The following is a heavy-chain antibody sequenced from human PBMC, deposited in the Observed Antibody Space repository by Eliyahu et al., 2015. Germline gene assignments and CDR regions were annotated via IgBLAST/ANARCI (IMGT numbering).Heavy chain of an antibody. CDR2: IYWDDDK. Sequence: QITLKESGPTLVKPTQTLTLTCTFSGFSLSTSGVGVGWIRQPPGKALEWLALIYWDDDKRYSPPLKSRLTITKDTSKNQVVLTMTNMDPVDTATYYCAHRQLAVAGTPFDYWGQGTLVTVSS. CDR1: GFSLSTSGVG. D-gene: IGHD6-19*01. CDR3: AHRQLAVAGTPFDY. J-gene: IGHJ4*02. V-gene: IGHV2-5*02.